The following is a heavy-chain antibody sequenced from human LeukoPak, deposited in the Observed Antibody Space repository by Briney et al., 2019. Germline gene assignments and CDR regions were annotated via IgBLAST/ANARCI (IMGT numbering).Heavy chain of an antibody. J-gene: IGHJ5*02. CDR1: GGSISSSSYY. Sequence: SETLSLTCTVSGGSISSSSYYWGWIRQPPGKGLEWIGSIYYSGSTYYNPSLKSRVTISVDTSKNQVSLKLSSVTAADTAVYYCARHSGRSSGWYRGGDWFDPWGQGTLVTVSS. CDR3: ARHSGRSSGWYRGGDWFDP. CDR2: IYYSGST. V-gene: IGHV4-39*01. D-gene: IGHD6-19*01.